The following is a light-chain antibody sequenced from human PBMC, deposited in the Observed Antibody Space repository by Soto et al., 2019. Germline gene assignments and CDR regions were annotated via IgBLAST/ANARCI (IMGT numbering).Light chain of an antibody. J-gene: IGKJ2*01. Sequence: EIVLTQSPATLSLSPGERATLSCRASQSVSNSLAWYQQKAGQAPRLLIYDASNRATGFPARFSGSGSGTDFTLTISSLEPEDFAVYYCQQRSNWPRTFGQGTKLEIK. CDR3: QQRSNWPRT. V-gene: IGKV3-11*01. CDR1: QSVSNS. CDR2: DAS.